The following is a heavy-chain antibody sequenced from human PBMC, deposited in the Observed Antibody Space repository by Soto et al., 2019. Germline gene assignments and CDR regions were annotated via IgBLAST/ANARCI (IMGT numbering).Heavy chain of an antibody. CDR2: IPNNGSP. CDR1: GGSARTGSYH. CDR3: ARIGWGGDS. D-gene: IGHD7-27*01. Sequence: SETLSLTCSVSGGSARTGSYHWSWIRQPPGKGLEWIGFIPNNGSPDYNPSLKSRVVVSIDRSKNQFSLKVNSVTAADTAVYFCARIGWGGDSWGQGXLVTVSS. J-gene: IGHJ4*02. V-gene: IGHV4-61*01.